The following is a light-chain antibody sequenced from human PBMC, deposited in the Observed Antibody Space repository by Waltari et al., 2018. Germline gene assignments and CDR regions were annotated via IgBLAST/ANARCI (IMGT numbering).Light chain of an antibody. J-gene: IGLJ2*01. Sequence: QSVLAQPPSVSGAPGQRVTISCTGSSPNIGPYDVPGYQHLPGTAPKLLIYGSTNRPSGVPDRFSGSKSGTSASLAIAGLQAEDEADYYCQSYDRSLSASVFGGGTKLTVL. CDR1: SPNIGPYD. CDR2: GST. V-gene: IGLV1-40*01. CDR3: QSYDRSLSASV.